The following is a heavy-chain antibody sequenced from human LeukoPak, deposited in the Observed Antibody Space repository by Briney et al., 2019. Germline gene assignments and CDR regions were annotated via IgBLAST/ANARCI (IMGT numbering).Heavy chain of an antibody. J-gene: IGHJ4*02. CDR1: GFTFSSYS. D-gene: IGHD3-22*01. CDR2: ISSSSSYM. Sequence: GGSLRLSCAASGFTFSSYSMNWVRQAPGKGLEWVSSISSSSSYMYYADSVKGRFTISRDNAKNSLYLQMNSLRAEDTAVYYCARASLSRYYYDSSGYYGLESVLDYWGQGTLVTVSS. V-gene: IGHV3-21*01. CDR3: ARASLSRYYYDSSGYYGLESVLDY.